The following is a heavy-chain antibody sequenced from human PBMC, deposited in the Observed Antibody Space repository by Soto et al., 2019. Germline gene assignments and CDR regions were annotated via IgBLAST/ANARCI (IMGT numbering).Heavy chain of an antibody. CDR2: IYHSGST. Sequence: PSETLSLTCAVSGGSISSGGYSWSWIRQPPGKGLEWIGYIYHSGSTYYNPSLKSRVTISVDRSKNQFSLKLSSVTAADTAVYCCARELLWFGEYGGFDYWGQGTLVTVSS. CDR3: ARELLWFGEYGGFDY. J-gene: IGHJ4*02. D-gene: IGHD3-10*01. V-gene: IGHV4-30-2*01. CDR1: GGSISSGGYS.